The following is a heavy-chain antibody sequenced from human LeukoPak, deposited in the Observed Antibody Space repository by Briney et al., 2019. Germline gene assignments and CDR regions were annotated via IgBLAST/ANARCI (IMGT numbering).Heavy chain of an antibody. CDR1: GFTFSSYA. V-gene: IGHV3-23*01. J-gene: IGHJ4*02. CDR2: ISGSGGST. D-gene: IGHD1-26*01. CDR3: ARDVRSYSGYYFDY. Sequence: PGGSLRLSCAASGFTFSSYAMSWVRQAPGKGLEWVSAISGSGGSTYYADSVKGRFTISRDNSKNTLYLQMNSLRAEDTAVYYCARDVRSYSGYYFDYWGQGTLVTVSS.